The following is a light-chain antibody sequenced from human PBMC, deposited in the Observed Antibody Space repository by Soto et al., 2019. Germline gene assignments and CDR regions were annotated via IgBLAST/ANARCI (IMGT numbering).Light chain of an antibody. Sequence: DIQMTQSPSSLSASVGDRVTITCRASQGISNFLAWYQQKPGKVPKLLISAASTLQSGVPSRFSGSGSGTDFPLPITSLQPEDVATYYCQKYSSVITFGQGTRLEIK. CDR3: QKYSSVIT. CDR1: QGISNF. CDR2: AAS. J-gene: IGKJ5*01. V-gene: IGKV1-27*01.